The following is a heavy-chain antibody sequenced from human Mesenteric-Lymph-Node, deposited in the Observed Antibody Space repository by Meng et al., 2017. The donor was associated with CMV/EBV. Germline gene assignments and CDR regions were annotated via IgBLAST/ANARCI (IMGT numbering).Heavy chain of an antibody. CDR3: ARESTTNCYSH. CDR1: GYTFTSYY. J-gene: IGHJ4*02. V-gene: IGHV1-46*01. Sequence: ASVKVSCKASGYTFTSYYIHWVRQAPGQGLEWMGLINPSGGSTDSAQKFQGRLTMTRVTSTSTVYMDLSSLRSEDTAVYYCARESTTNCYSHWGQGTLVTVSS. D-gene: IGHD2-2*02. CDR2: INPSGGST.